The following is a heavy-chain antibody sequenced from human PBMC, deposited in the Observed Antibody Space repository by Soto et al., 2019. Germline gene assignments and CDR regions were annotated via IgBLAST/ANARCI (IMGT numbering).Heavy chain of an antibody. CDR1: GDSVSSYY. J-gene: IGHJ6*02. CDR2: IYISGST. V-gene: IGHV4-4*07. CDR3: VRDCSGGGCYSHYGMDV. D-gene: IGHD2-15*01. Sequence: SETLSLTCTVSGDSVSSYYWSWIRQPAGRGLEWIGRIYISGSTDYSPSLKGRVSMSVDRSKNQFSLKLTSVTAADTAVYYCVRDCSGGGCYSHYGMDVWGQGTTVTVSS.